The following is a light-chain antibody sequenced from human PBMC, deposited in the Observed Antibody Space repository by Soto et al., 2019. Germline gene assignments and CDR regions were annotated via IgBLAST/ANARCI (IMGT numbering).Light chain of an antibody. Sequence: QSVLTQPPAAAGSTRQSVTISCTGTSSDVGGYNYVSWYQQHPGKAPKLMIYEVSKRPSGVPDRFSGSKSGNTASLTVCGLQAEDEADYYCSSYAGNNNLVVFGGGTKLTVL. CDR2: EVS. CDR3: SSYAGNNNLVV. CDR1: SSDVGGYNY. V-gene: IGLV2-8*01. J-gene: IGLJ2*01.